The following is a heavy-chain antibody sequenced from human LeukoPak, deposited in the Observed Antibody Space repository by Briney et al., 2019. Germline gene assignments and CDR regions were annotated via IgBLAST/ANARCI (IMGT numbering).Heavy chain of an antibody. CDR1: GGSISSGGYY. D-gene: IGHD2-15*01. Sequence: SETLSLTCTVSGGSISSGGYYWSWIRQHPGKGLEWIGYIYYSGSTYYNPSLKSRVTISVDTSKNQFSLKLSSVTAADTAVYYCASGKEGLLLDFDYWGQGTLVTVFS. CDR3: ASGKEGLLLDFDY. CDR2: IYYSGST. J-gene: IGHJ4*02. V-gene: IGHV4-31*03.